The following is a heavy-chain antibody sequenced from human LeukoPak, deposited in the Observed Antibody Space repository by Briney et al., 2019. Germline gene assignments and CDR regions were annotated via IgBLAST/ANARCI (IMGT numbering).Heavy chain of an antibody. V-gene: IGHV3-74*01. Sequence: QPGGSLRLSCAASGFTFSSYWMHWVRHAPGKGLVWVSRINSDGSSTSYADSVKGRFTISRDNAKNTLYLQMNSLRAEDTAVYYCARSSSWYGVDYWGQGTLVTVSS. CDR2: INSDGSST. CDR3: ARSSSWYGVDY. CDR1: GFTFSSYW. J-gene: IGHJ4*02. D-gene: IGHD6-13*01.